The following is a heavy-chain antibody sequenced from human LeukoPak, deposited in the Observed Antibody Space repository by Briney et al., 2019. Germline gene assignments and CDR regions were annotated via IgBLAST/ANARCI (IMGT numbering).Heavy chain of an antibody. CDR3: ARVVGATKGSDY. Sequence: PSETLSLTCTVSGYSISSGYYWGWIRQPPGKGLEWIGSIYHSGSTYYNPSLKSRVTISVDTPKNQFSLKLSSVTAADTAVYYCARVVGATKGSDYWGQGTLVTVSS. D-gene: IGHD1-26*01. V-gene: IGHV4-38-2*02. CDR1: GYSISSGYY. CDR2: IYHSGST. J-gene: IGHJ4*02.